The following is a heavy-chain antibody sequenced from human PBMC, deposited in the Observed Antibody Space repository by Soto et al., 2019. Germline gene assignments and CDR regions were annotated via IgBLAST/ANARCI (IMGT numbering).Heavy chain of an antibody. V-gene: IGHV6-1*01. CDR3: ASEGYSSSPPYYYYGMDV. Sequence: SQTLSLTCAISGDSVSSNSAAWNWIRQSPSRGLEWLGITYYRSKWYNDYALSVKSRITINPDTSKNQFSLQLNSVTPEDTAVYYCASEGYSSSPPYYYYGMDVWGQGTTVTVSS. D-gene: IGHD6-13*01. J-gene: IGHJ6*02. CDR2: TYYRSKWYN. CDR1: GDSVSSNSAA.